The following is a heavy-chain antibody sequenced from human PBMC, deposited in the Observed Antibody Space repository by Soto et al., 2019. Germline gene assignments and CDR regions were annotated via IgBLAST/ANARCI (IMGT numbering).Heavy chain of an antibody. CDR1: GGTFTKYA. CDR2: VVPLSGAT. J-gene: IGHJ4*02. V-gene: IGHV1-69*06. D-gene: IGHD5-18*01. Sequence: QVQLVQSGAELKKPGSSVRVSCKASGGTFTKYAFSWVRQAPGQGLEWMGGVVPLSGATNYAQNFQGRVRITADTATTSAYMALSSLRSEDTAIYYCARVIRGYGYGPFDFWGQGTLVTVSS. CDR3: ARVIRGYGYGPFDF.